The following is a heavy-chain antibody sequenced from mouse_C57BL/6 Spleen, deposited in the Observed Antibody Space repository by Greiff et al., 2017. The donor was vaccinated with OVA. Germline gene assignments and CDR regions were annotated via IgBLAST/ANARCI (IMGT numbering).Heavy chain of an antibody. CDR3: ARSGNGYYWYFDV. CDR2: IHPNSGST. Sequence: QLQQPGAELVKPGASVKLSCKASGYTFTSYWMHWVKQRPGQGLEWIGMIHPNSGSTNYNEKFKSKATLTVDKSSSTAYMQLSSLTSEDSAVYYCARSGNGYYWYFDVWAQGPRSPSPQ. V-gene: IGHV1-64*01. CDR1: GYTFTSYW. J-gene: IGHJ1*03. D-gene: IGHD2-2*01.